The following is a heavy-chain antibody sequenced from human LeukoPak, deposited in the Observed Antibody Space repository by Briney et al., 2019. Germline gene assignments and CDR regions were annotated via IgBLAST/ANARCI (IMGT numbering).Heavy chain of an antibody. CDR3: ARGDYGSGSYYNPYYFDY. D-gene: IGHD3-10*01. CDR1: GFTFSSYS. CDR2: ISSSSSYI. V-gene: IGHV3-21*01. Sequence: GGSLRLSCAASGFTFSSYSMNWVRQAPGKGLEWVSSISSSSSYIYYADSVKGRFTISRDNAKNSLYLQMNSLRAEDTAVYYCARGDYGSGSYYNPYYFDYWGQGTLVTVSS. J-gene: IGHJ4*02.